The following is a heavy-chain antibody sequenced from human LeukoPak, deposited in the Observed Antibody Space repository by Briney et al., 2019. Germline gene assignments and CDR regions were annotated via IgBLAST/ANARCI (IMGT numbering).Heavy chain of an antibody. CDR2: INWNGRIT. D-gene: IGHD5-18*01. V-gene: IGHV3-20*04. J-gene: IGHJ6*03. CDR1: GFTFDDYA. Sequence: GESLRLSCAASGFTFDDYAMNWVRQVPGRGLEWVSGINWNGRITEYADSVKDRFTISRQNTKNSLYLYMNNLGGEDTALYFCARGSVQLWLRDTYYYMDVWGTGTTVTVSS. CDR3: ARGSVQLWLRDTYYYMDV.